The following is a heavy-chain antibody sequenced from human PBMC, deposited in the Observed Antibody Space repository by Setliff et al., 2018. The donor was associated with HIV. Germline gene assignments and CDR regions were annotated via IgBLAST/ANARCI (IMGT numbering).Heavy chain of an antibody. D-gene: IGHD2-15*01. CDR2: IVPIFGTP. CDR1: GDNFNSHS. Sequence: SVKVSCKASGDNFNSHSISWVRQAPGQGLEWMGGIVPIFGTPNYAQKFKGRLTITADESTSTVYMELSSLRSEDTAVYFCARDSRDIVVVIAPEPVPYYYYGMDVWGEGTTVTVSS. V-gene: IGHV1-69*13. J-gene: IGHJ6*04. CDR3: ARDSRDIVVVIAPEPVPYYYYGMDV.